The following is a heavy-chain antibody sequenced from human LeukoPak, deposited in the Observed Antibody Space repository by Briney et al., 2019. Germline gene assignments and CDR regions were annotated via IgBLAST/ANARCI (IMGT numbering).Heavy chain of an antibody. CDR3: ARGLGYSSSWRTDY. CDR2: INHSGST. V-gene: IGHV4-34*01. Sequence: PSETLSLTCAVYGGSFSGYYWSWIRQPPGKGLEWIGEINHSGSTNYNPSLKSRVTISVDTSKNQFPLKLSSVTAADTAVYYCARGLGYSSSWRTDYWGQGTLVTVSS. J-gene: IGHJ4*02. CDR1: GGSFSGYY. D-gene: IGHD6-13*01.